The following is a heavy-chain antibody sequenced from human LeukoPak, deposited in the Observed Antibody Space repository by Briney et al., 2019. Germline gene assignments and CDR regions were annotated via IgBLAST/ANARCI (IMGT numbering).Heavy chain of an antibody. CDR1: GGSISSGGYY. CDR2: IYYSGST. D-gene: IGHD2-2*01. CDR3: ASNGVPAAISSYYYMDV. Sequence: PSQTLSLTCTVSGGSISSGGYYWSWIRQHQGKGLEWIGYIYYSGSTYYNPSLKSRVTISVDTSKNQFSLKLSSVTAADTAVYYCASNGVPAAISSYYYMDVWGKGTTVTVSS. V-gene: IGHV4-31*03. J-gene: IGHJ6*03.